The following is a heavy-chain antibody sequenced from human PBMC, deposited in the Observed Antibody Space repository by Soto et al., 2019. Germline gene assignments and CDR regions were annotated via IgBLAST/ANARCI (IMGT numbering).Heavy chain of an antibody. D-gene: IGHD2-2*02. CDR1: GYTFTSYY. V-gene: IGHV1-46*01. Sequence: ASVKVSCKASGYTFTSYYMHWVRQAPGQGLEWMGIINPSGGSTSYAQKFQGRVTMTRDTSASTVYMELSSLRSEDTAVYYCAREPGQSPENIVVVPAAIEGGYSYGMDVWGQGTTVTVSS. J-gene: IGHJ6*02. CDR2: INPSGGST. CDR3: AREPGQSPENIVVVPAAIEGGYSYGMDV.